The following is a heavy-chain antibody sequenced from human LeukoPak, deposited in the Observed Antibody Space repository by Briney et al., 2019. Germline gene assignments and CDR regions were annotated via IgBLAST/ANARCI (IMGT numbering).Heavy chain of an antibody. CDR3: ASARYYYDSSGYSPDPGPDPTYYYYYMDV. Sequence: SETLSLTCTVSGGSISSYYWSWIRQPAGKGLEWIGRIYTSGSTNYNPSLKSRVTMSVDTSKNQFSLKLSSVTAADTAVYYCASARYYYDSSGYSPDPGPDPTYYYYYMDVWGKGTTVTVSS. CDR2: IYTSGST. D-gene: IGHD3-22*01. CDR1: GGSISSYY. J-gene: IGHJ6*03. V-gene: IGHV4-4*07.